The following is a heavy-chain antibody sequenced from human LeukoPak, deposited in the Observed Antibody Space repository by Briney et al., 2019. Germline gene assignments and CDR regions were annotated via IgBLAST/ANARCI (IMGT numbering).Heavy chain of an antibody. CDR2: IYHSGST. Sequence: PSETLSLTCAVSGGSISSSNWWSWVRPPPGKGLEWIGEIYHSGSTNYNPSLKSRVTISVDTSKNQFSLKLSSVTAADTAVYYCARNDGYSYGYPDYWGQGTLVTVSS. J-gene: IGHJ4*02. CDR3: ARNDGYSYGYPDY. D-gene: IGHD5-18*01. V-gene: IGHV4-4*02. CDR1: GGSISSSNW.